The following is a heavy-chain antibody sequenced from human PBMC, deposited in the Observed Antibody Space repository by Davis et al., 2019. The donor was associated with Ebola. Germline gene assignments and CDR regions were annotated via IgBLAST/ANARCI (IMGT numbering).Heavy chain of an antibody. Sequence: GGSLRLSCAASGFTFSSYAMHWVRQAPGKGLEWVAVISYDGSNKYYADSVKGRFTISRDNSKNTLYLQMNSLRAEDTAVYYCARVRGPMVRGVIDYWGQGTLVTVSS. D-gene: IGHD3-10*01. CDR1: GFTFSSYA. V-gene: IGHV3-30-3*01. CDR2: ISYDGSNK. CDR3: ARVRGPMVRGVIDY. J-gene: IGHJ4*02.